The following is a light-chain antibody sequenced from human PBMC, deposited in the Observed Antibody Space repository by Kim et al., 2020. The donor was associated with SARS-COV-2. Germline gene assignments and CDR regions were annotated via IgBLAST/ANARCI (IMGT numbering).Light chain of an antibody. J-gene: IGLJ6*01. Sequence: ASVKRSCTLSSDSSSYASAWHQQQPEKGPRYLMKVNSDGSHIEGDGIPDRFSGSSSGAERYLTISSLQSEDEADYYCQTWGPGIRGFGGGTKVTVL. CDR1: SDSSSYA. V-gene: IGLV4-69*01. CDR3: QTWGPGIRG. CDR2: VNSDGSH.